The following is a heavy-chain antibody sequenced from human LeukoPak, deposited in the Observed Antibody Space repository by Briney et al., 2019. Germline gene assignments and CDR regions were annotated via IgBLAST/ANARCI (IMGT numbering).Heavy chain of an antibody. CDR1: GGSFSGYY. CDR2: INHSGSI. D-gene: IGHD6-13*01. J-gene: IGHJ3*02. Sequence: SETLSLTCAVYGGSFSGYYWSWIRQPPGKGLEWIGEINHSGSINYNPSLKSRVTISVDTSKNQFSLKLSSVTAADTAVYYCARDLGYSSSWYVAFDIWGQGTMVTVSS. CDR3: ARDLGYSSSWYVAFDI. V-gene: IGHV4-34*01.